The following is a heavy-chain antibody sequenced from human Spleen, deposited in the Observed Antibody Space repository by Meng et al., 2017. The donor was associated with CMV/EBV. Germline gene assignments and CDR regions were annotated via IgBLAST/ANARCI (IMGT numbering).Heavy chain of an antibody. CDR1: GYTFTGYY. CDR3: ARDAPSIAVAVTPIGY. Sequence: QVRVVQCGAEGKKRGASVKASCRSSGYTFTGYYMHWVRQAPGQGLEWMGWINPNSGGTNYAQKFQGRVTMTRDTPISTAYMELSRLRSDDTAVYYCARDAPSIAVAVTPIGYWGQGTLVTVSS. CDR2: INPNSGGT. J-gene: IGHJ4*02. V-gene: IGHV1-2*02. D-gene: IGHD6-19*01.